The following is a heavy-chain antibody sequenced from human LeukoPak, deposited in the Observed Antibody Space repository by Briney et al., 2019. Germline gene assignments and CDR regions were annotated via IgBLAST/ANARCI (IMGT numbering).Heavy chain of an antibody. Sequence: PSETLSLTCAVYGGSFSGYYWNWIRQPPGKGLEWIGEVNHSGSTNYNPSLKSRVTISVDMSKNQFSLKLTSVTAADTAVYYCASRRQLAQYYCYGMAVWGQGTTVTVSS. J-gene: IGHJ6*02. V-gene: IGHV4-34*01. CDR3: ASRRQLAQYYCYGMAV. D-gene: IGHD6-13*01. CDR2: VNHSGST. CDR1: GGSFSGYY.